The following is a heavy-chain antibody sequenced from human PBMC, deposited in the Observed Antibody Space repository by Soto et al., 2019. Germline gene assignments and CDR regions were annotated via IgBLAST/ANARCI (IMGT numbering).Heavy chain of an antibody. Sequence: KPSETLSLTCSVSSDSMNSGGYYWSWIRQHPGKGLEWIGYIYSNGDTYYNPSLKSRVTISVDTSKNQFSLNLTSVTAADTAVYYCARRGGSSSGYYYYAMDAWGQGTTVTVSS. CDR2: IYSNGDT. V-gene: IGHV4-31*03. CDR1: SDSMNSGGYY. D-gene: IGHD6-6*01. J-gene: IGHJ6*02. CDR3: ARRGGSSSGYYYYAMDA.